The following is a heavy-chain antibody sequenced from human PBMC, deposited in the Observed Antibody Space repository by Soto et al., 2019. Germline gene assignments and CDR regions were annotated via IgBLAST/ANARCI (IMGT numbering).Heavy chain of an antibody. V-gene: IGHV1-58*01. Sequence: SVKVSCKASGFTFTSSAVQWVRQARGQRLEWIGWIVVGSGNTNYAQKFQERVTITRDMSTSTAYMELSSLRSEDTAVYYCAAVHVLMVYATLYYGMDVWGQGTTVTVSS. D-gene: IGHD2-8*01. CDR3: AAVHVLMVYATLYYGMDV. CDR2: IVVGSGNT. J-gene: IGHJ6*02. CDR1: GFTFTSSA.